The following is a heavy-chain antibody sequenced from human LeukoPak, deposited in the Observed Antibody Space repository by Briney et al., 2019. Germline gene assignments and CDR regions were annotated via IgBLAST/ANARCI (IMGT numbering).Heavy chain of an antibody. Sequence: PSETLSLTCTVSGGSISSYYWSWIRQPPGKGLEWIGYIYYSGSTYYNPSLKSRVTISVDTSKNQFSLKLSSVTAADTAVYYCASALGYCSSTSCHYYYYGMDVWGQGTTVTVSS. J-gene: IGHJ6*02. CDR2: IYYSGST. CDR1: GGSISSYY. V-gene: IGHV4-59*06. D-gene: IGHD2-2*01. CDR3: ASALGYCSSTSCHYYYYGMDV.